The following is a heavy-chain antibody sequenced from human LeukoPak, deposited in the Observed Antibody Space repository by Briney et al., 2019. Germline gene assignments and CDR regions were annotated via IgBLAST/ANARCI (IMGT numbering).Heavy chain of an antibody. D-gene: IGHD3-10*01. Sequence: KPSETLSLTCTVSGGSISSYYWSWIRQPPGKGLKWIGYIYYSASTNYNPSLKSRVTISVDTSKNQFSLKLSSVPAADTAVYYCARSPGYGSGSYYMSRRDAFDIWGQGTMVTVSS. V-gene: IGHV4-59*01. CDR1: GGSISSYY. CDR2: IYYSAST. J-gene: IGHJ3*02. CDR3: ARSPGYGSGSYYMSRRDAFDI.